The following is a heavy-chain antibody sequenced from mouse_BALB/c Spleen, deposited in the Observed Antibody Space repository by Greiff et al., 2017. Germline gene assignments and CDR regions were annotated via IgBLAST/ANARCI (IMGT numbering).Heavy chain of an antibody. Sequence: EVKLMESGGGLVQPGGSLRLSCATSGFTFTDYYMSWVRQPPGKALEWLGVIRNKANGYTTEYSATVKGRFTISRDNSQSILYLQMNTLRAEDSATYYCARDNRYGYYAMDYWGQGTSVTVSS. CDR1: GFTFTDYY. CDR3: ARDNRYGYYAMDY. D-gene: IGHD2-14*01. V-gene: IGHV7-3*02. CDR2: IRNKANGYTT. J-gene: IGHJ4*01.